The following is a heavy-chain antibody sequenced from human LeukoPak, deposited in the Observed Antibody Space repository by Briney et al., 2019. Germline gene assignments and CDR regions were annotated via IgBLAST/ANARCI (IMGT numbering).Heavy chain of an antibody. CDR1: GFTFSSYA. Sequence: PGGSLRLSCAASGFTFSSYAMSWVRQAPGKGLEWVSAISGSGGSTYYADSVKGRFTISRDNSKNMLYLQMNSLRAEDTAVYYCAKDPNLRSWDFWIGYPLGYYYMDVWGKGTTVTVSS. CDR3: AKDPNLRSWDFWIGYPLGYYYMDV. J-gene: IGHJ6*03. D-gene: IGHD3-3*01. CDR2: ISGSGGST. V-gene: IGHV3-23*01.